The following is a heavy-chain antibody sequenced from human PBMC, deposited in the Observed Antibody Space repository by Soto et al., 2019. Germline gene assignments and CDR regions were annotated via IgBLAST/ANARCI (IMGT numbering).Heavy chain of an antibody. Sequence: GGSLRLSCAASGFTFSHYGLHWVRQAPGKGLEWVAVILHDGSNKYYGDSVKGRFTVSRDNSNNTLYLQMNSMRVEDTAVYYCARDRDSSGYYLDSWGQGTLVTVSS. CDR1: GFTFSHYG. V-gene: IGHV3-30*03. J-gene: IGHJ4*02. CDR3: ARDRDSSGYYLDS. CDR2: ILHDGSNK. D-gene: IGHD3-22*01.